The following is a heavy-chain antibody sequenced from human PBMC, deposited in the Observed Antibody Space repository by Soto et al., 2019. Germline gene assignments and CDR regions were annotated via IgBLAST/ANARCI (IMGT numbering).Heavy chain of an antibody. J-gene: IGHJ3*01. D-gene: IGHD2-2*01. CDR1: GHTFNSYG. CDR3: ASIGPRYAGGALDV. Sequence: QVQLVQSGTEVKKPGAAVRVSCKTSGHTFNSYGITWVRQAPGQGLEGMGRISGYTGSTNYAQKLQGRVTMTTDTSTSTAYMELRGLRSDDTAVYYCASIGPRYAGGALDVWGQGKSVTVSS. CDR2: ISGYTGST. V-gene: IGHV1-18*01.